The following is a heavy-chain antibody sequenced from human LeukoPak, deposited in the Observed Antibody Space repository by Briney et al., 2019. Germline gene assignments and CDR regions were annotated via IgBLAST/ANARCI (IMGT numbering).Heavy chain of an antibody. J-gene: IGHJ4*02. Sequence: GASVKVSCKGSPYSFTSYGINWVRQAPGQGLEWMGRISTYNGHALYAREFQDRVNLTTDTSTRATFMELKRLRSDDTAVYYCARDANSRITSPADWGQGTLVTVSS. CDR2: ISTYNGHA. CDR3: ARDANSRITSPAD. V-gene: IGHV1-18*01. D-gene: IGHD4-23*01. CDR1: PYSFTSYG.